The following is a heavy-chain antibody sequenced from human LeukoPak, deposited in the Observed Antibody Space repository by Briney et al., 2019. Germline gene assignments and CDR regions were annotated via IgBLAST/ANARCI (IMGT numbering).Heavy chain of an antibody. Sequence: GESLKISCAASGFTFSSYSMNWVRQAPGKGLEWVSSISSSSSYIYYADSVKGRFTISRDNAKNSLYLQMNSLRAEDTAVYYCARDQVNGGYSGYDTYYYYYYMDVWGKGTTVTVSS. CDR1: GFTFSSYS. CDR3: ARDQVNGGYSGYDTYYYYYYMDV. CDR2: ISSSSSYI. J-gene: IGHJ6*03. D-gene: IGHD5-12*01. V-gene: IGHV3-21*01.